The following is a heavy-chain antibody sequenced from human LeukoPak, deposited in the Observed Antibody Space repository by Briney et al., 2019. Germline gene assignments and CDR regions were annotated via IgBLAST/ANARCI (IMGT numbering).Heavy chain of an antibody. CDR2: IYYSGNT. V-gene: IGHV4-39*07. D-gene: IGHD5-18*01. CDR3: ARMRYTYGYNFDY. J-gene: IGHJ4*02. CDR1: GDSISTSNSY. Sequence: SETLSLTCTVSGDSISTSNSYWGWIRQPPGKGLEWIGSIYYSGNTYYNPSLNSRVTISVDTSKNQFSLNLSSVTAADTGVYYCARMRYTYGYNFDYWGQGTLVTVSS.